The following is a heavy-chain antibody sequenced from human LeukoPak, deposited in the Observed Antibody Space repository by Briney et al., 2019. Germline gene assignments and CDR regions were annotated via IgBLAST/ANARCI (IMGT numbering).Heavy chain of an antibody. CDR2: IKQDGTEK. CDR3: ARHVVAVGFDY. V-gene: IGHV3-7*01. CDR1: GFTFSSCW. J-gene: IGHJ4*02. Sequence: GGSLRLSCAASGFTFSSCWMNWVRQAPGKGLEWVANIKQDGTEKYFVDSVKGRFTISRDNAKNSLYLQMNSLRAEDTAVYYCARHVVAVGFDYWGQGTLVTVSS. D-gene: IGHD3-22*01.